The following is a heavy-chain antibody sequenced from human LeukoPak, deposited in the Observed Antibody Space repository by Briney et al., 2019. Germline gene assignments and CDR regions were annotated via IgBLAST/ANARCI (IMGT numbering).Heavy chain of an antibody. D-gene: IGHD5-24*01. CDR1: GFTFSDYS. J-gene: IGHJ5*02. CDR3: ARGQLWQTGWFDP. Sequence: KPGGSLRLSCAASGFTFSDYSMIWVRQAPGKGLEWVSCISSTSSYIYYADSLKGRFTISRDNAKNPVYLQMNSLRPEDTAVYFCARGQLWQTGWFDPWGQGTLVTVSS. CDR2: ISSTSSYI. V-gene: IGHV3-21*01.